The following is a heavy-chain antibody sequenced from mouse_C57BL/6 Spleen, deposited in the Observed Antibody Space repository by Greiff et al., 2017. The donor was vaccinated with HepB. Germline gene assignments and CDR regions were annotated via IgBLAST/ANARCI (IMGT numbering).Heavy chain of an antibody. D-gene: IGHD4-1*01. V-gene: IGHV5-6*02. CDR1: GFTFSSYG. CDR3: ARRLNWDTPFAY. J-gene: IGHJ3*01. Sequence: EVKLMESGGDLVKPGGSLKLSCAASGFTFSSYGMSWVRQTPDKRLEWVATISSGGSYTYYPDSVKGRFTISRDNAKSTLDLQMSSLKSEDTAMYYCARRLNWDTPFAYWGQGTLVTVSA. CDR2: ISSGGSYT.